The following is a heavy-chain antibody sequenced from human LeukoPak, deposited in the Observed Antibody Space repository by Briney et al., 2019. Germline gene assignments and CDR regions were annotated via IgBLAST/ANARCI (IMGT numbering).Heavy chain of an antibody. V-gene: IGHV1-46*01. CDR1: GYTFTSYA. J-gene: IGHJ4*02. Sequence: ASVKVSCKASGYTFTSYAMNWVRQAPGQGLEWMGIINPSGGSTSYAQKFQGRVTMTRDMSTSTVYMELSSLRSEDTAVYYCAREYYYDSSGPSYYFDYWGQGTLVTVSS. D-gene: IGHD3-22*01. CDR2: INPSGGST. CDR3: AREYYYDSSGPSYYFDY.